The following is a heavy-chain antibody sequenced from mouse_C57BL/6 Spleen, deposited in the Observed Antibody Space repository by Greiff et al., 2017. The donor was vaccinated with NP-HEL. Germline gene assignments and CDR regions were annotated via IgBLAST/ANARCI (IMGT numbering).Heavy chain of an antibody. Sequence: EVQLQQSGPVLVKPGASVKMSCKASGYTFTDYYMNWVKQSHGKSLEWIGVINPYNGGTSYNQKFKGKATLTVDNSSSTAYMELNSLTSEDSAVYYCATSTTVVATNAYWGQGTLVTVSA. CDR2: INPYNGGT. J-gene: IGHJ3*01. CDR3: ATSTTVVATNAY. V-gene: IGHV1-19*01. CDR1: GYTFTDYY. D-gene: IGHD1-1*01.